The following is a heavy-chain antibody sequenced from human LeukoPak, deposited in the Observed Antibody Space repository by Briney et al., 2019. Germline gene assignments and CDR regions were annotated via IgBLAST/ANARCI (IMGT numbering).Heavy chain of an antibody. V-gene: IGHV3-30*18. CDR1: GFTFTNCG. J-gene: IGHJ4*02. D-gene: IGHD2-15*01. CDR3: AKDLLSARIVSVVKATTLMFDY. Sequence: PGGSLRLSCAASGFTFTNCGMHWVRQAPGKGLEWVAVISNDGSNTYYVDSVKGRFTISRDNSKNTLYLQMNSLRSEDTAVYCCAKDLLSARIVSVVKATTLMFDYWGQGTLVTVSS. CDR2: ISNDGSNT.